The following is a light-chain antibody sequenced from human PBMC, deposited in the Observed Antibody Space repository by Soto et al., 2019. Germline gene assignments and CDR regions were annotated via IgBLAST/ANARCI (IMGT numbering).Light chain of an antibody. CDR2: WVS. J-gene: IGKJ1*01. V-gene: IGKV4-1*01. CDR3: QQYYTTPTWT. CDR1: QSVFSRFRNKNY. Sequence: DIVMTQSPDSLTLSLGERATINCKSSQSVFSRFRNKNYLGWFQQKPGQTPRLLIYWVSTRESGVSDRFSGSGSGTDFTLTIDSLQAEDVAVYYCQQYYTTPTWTFGQGTKV.